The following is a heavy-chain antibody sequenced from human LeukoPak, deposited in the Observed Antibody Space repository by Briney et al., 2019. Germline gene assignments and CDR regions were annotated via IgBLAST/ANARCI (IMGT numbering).Heavy chain of an antibody. CDR2: ISTSSSYI. J-gene: IGHJ4*02. V-gene: IGHV3-21*01. D-gene: IGHD5-24*01. CDR1: GFTFSSYS. Sequence: GGSLRLSCAASGFTFSSYSMNWVRQAPGKGLEWVSSISTSSSYIYYAGSVKGRFTISRDNAKNSLYLQMNSLRVEDTAVYYCARPRGNVEMATNPFDYWGQGTLVTVSS. CDR3: ARPRGNVEMATNPFDY.